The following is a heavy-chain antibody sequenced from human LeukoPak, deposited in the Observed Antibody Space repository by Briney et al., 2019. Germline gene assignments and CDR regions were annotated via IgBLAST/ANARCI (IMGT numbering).Heavy chain of an antibody. CDR1: GGSISSYY. CDR2: IYYSGSI. V-gene: IGHV4-59*01. D-gene: IGHD2-2*01. J-gene: IGHJ5*02. Sequence: SETLSLTCTVSGGSISSYYWSWIRQPPGKGLEWIGYIYYSGSINYNPSLKSRVTISIDTSKIQFSLKLSSVTAADTAVYYCARAPSYCSTRSCYVMAFDPWGQGTLVTVSS. CDR3: ARAPSYCSTRSCYVMAFDP.